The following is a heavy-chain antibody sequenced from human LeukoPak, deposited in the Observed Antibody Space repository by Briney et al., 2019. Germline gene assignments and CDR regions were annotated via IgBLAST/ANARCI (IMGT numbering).Heavy chain of an antibody. CDR3: ARDRRSSSVYYYGMDV. V-gene: IGHV3-30-3*01. D-gene: IGHD6-6*01. CDR2: ISYDGSNK. Sequence: GGSLRLSCAASGFTLSSYAMHWVRQAPGKGLEWVAVISYDGSNKYYADSVKGRFTISRDNSKNTLYLQMNSLRAEDTAVYYCARDRRSSSVYYYGMDVWGQGTTVTVSS. J-gene: IGHJ6*02. CDR1: GFTLSSYA.